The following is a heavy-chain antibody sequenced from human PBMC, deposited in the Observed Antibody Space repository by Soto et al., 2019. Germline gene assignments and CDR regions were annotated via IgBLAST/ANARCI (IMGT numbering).Heavy chain of an antibody. D-gene: IGHD1-1*01. V-gene: IGHV4-59*08. CDR2: IYYSGST. CDR1: GGSISSYY. J-gene: IGHJ6*02. Sequence: SETLSLTCTVSGGSISSYYWSWIRQPPGKGLEWIGYIYYSGSTNYNPSLKSRVTISVDTSKNQFSLKLSSVTAADTAVYYCARRVHGYYYYGMDVWGQGTKVTVSS. CDR3: ARRVHGYYYYGMDV.